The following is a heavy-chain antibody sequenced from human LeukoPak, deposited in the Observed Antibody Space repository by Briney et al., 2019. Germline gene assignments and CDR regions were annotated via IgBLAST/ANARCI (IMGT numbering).Heavy chain of an antibody. CDR2: INHSGST. D-gene: IGHD3-10*01. Sequence: PSETLSLTCAVYGGSFSGYYWSWIRQPPGKGLEWIGEINHSGSTNYNPSLKRRVTISVDTSKNQFSLKLSSVTAADTAVYYCARVPNYYGSGSYAAYYYYYGMGVWGQGTTVTVSS. V-gene: IGHV4-34*01. J-gene: IGHJ6*02. CDR1: GGSFSGYY. CDR3: ARVPNYYGSGSYAAYYYYYGMGV.